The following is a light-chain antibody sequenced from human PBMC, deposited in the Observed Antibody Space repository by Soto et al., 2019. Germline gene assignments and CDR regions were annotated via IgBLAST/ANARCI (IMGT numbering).Light chain of an antibody. J-gene: IGLJ3*02. CDR3: TSYTSSATWV. CDR2: EVT. Sequence: QSALTQPASVSGSPGQSITMSCTGTSRDVGGYNYVSWYQQNPGKAPKLLIYEVTNRPSGVSNRFSGSKSGNTASLTISGLQAEDEADYYCTSYTSSATWVFGGGTKLTVL. CDR1: SRDVGGYNY. V-gene: IGLV2-14*01.